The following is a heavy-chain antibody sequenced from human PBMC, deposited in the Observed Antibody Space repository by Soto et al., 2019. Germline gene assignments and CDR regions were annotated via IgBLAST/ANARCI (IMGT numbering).Heavy chain of an antibody. V-gene: IGHV1-2*04. D-gene: IGHD3-22*01. Sequence: ASVKVSCKASGYTFTGYYMHWVRQAPGQGLEWMGWINPNSGGTNYAQKFQGWVTMTRETSISTAYMELNRLRSDDTAVYYCARDSHYYDSSGYYIPICGMDVWGQGTTVTVSS. CDR1: GYTFTGYY. J-gene: IGHJ6*02. CDR2: INPNSGGT. CDR3: ARDSHYYDSSGYYIPICGMDV.